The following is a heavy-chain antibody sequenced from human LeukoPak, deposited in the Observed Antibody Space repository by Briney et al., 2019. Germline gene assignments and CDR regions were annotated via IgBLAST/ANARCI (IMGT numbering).Heavy chain of an antibody. J-gene: IGHJ1*01. Sequence: SETLSLTCTVSGGSISSYYWSWIRQPPGKGLEWIGYIYYSGSTNYNPSLKSRVTISVDTSKNQFSLQLNYVTPEDTAVYYCARESSSWYGYFHHWGQGTLVTVSS. CDR1: GGSISSYY. V-gene: IGHV4-59*12. D-gene: IGHD6-13*01. CDR2: IYYSGST. CDR3: ARESSSWYGYFHH.